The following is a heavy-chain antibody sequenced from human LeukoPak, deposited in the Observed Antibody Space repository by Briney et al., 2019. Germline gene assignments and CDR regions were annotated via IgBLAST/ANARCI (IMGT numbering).Heavy chain of an antibody. V-gene: IGHV3-23*01. D-gene: IGHD3-22*01. CDR3: AKSAYDSSGYYFLADAFDI. CDR1: GFTFSSYA. J-gene: IGHJ3*02. Sequence: GGSLRLSCAASGFTFSSYAMSWVRQAPGKGLEWVSAISGSGGSTYYADSVKGRFTISRDNSKNTLYLQTNSLRAEDTAVYYCAKSAYDSSGYYFLADAFDIWGQGTMVTVSS. CDR2: ISGSGGST.